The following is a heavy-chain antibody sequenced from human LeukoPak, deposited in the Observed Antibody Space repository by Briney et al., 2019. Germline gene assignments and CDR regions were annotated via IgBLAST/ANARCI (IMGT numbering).Heavy chain of an antibody. CDR1: GLTFSSYW. CDR2: IKEDGSEK. CDR3: ARDRTRCFY. Sequence: GRSLRLSCAASGLTFSSYWMSWVRQAPGKGREWVANIKEDGSEKHYVDSVKGRFTISRDNAKNSLYLQMNSLRAEDTAVYYCARDRTRCFYWGQGTLVTVSS. D-gene: IGHD2-8*01. J-gene: IGHJ4*02. V-gene: IGHV3-7*01.